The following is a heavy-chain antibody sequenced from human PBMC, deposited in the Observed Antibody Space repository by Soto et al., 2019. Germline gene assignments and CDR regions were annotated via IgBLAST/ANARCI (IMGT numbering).Heavy chain of an antibody. CDR2: INHSGST. Sequence: SETLSLTCAVYGGSFSGYYWSWIRQPPGKGLEWIGEINHSGSTNYNPSLKSRVTISVDTSKNQFSLKLSSVTAADTAVYYCARGQGEVTMIVVVITDSGYFDYWGQGTLVTVS. V-gene: IGHV4-34*01. D-gene: IGHD3-22*01. J-gene: IGHJ4*02. CDR1: GGSFSGYY. CDR3: ARGQGEVTMIVVVITDSGYFDY.